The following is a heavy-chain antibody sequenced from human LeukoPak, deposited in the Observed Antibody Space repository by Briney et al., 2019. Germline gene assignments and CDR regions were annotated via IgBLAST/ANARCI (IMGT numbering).Heavy chain of an antibody. V-gene: IGHV1-2*02. J-gene: IGHJ4*02. Sequence: ASVKVSCKASGYTFNDHYIHWVRQAPGQGLEWMGWINPNSGGTNYAQKLQGRVTMTRDTSISTAYMELSSLRSDDTAVYYCARYPIYAFVWGSYRYTFDYGGQGTLVTVSS. D-gene: IGHD3-16*02. CDR2: INPNSGGT. CDR1: GYTFNDHY. CDR3: ARYPIYAFVWGSYRYTFDY.